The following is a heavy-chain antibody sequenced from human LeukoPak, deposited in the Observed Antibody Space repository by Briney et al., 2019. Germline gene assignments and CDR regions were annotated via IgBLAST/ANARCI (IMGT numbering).Heavy chain of an antibody. Sequence: PSVKVSCKASGFTFTSSAVRWVRQARGQRLEWVGWIVVGSGNTNYAQNFQERVTITRDMSTSTAYMELSNLRSEDTAVYYCTADPRWLHLGLYSFDYWGQGTLVTVSS. CDR2: IVVGSGNT. V-gene: IGHV1-58*01. CDR1: GFTFTSSA. D-gene: IGHD5-24*01. J-gene: IGHJ4*02. CDR3: TADPRWLHLGLYSFDY.